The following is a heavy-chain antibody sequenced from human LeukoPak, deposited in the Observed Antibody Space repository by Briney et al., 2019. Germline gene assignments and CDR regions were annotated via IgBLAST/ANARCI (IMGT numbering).Heavy chain of an antibody. J-gene: IGHJ3*02. Sequence: GGSLRLSCAASGFTFSSYGMHWVRQAPGKGLEWVAVISYDGSNKYYAGSVKGRFTISRDNSKNTLYLQMNSLRAEDTAVYYCARGGAFDIWGQGTMVTVSS. CDR1: GFTFSSYG. V-gene: IGHV3-30*03. CDR2: ISYDGSNK. CDR3: ARGGAFDI.